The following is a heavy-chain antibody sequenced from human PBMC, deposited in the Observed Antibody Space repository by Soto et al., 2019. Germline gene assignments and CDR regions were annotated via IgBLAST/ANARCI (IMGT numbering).Heavy chain of an antibody. V-gene: IGHV3-30-3*01. CDR1: GFTFSSYA. D-gene: IGHD1-26*01. Sequence: PGGSLRLSCAASGFTFSSYAMHWVRQAPGKGLEWVAVISYDGSNKYYADSVKGRFTISRDNSKNTLYLQMNSLRAEDTAVYYCARDMAYIVGATTTYYYYGMDVWGQGTTVTVSS. CDR2: ISYDGSNK. J-gene: IGHJ6*02. CDR3: ARDMAYIVGATTTYYYYGMDV.